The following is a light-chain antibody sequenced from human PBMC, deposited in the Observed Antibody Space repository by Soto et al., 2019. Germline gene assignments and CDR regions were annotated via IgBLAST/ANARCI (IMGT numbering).Light chain of an antibody. Sequence: DIQMTQSPSTVSASVGDRVTITCRASQSISSWLAWYQQKPGKAPKLLIYDASTLESGVPSRFTGRGSGTEFTLTISSLQPEDFATYYCQQYKSYSRMFGQGTKVDTK. V-gene: IGKV1-5*01. CDR3: QQYKSYSRM. CDR2: DAS. CDR1: QSISSW. J-gene: IGKJ1*01.